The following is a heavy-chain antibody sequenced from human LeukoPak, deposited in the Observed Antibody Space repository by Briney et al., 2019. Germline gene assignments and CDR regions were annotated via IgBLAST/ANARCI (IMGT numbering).Heavy chain of an antibody. J-gene: IGHJ6*03. CDR2: VYDIGTT. Sequence: SETLSLTCTVPGDSIGSHYWTCIRHTPGGGLECIGYVYDIGTTKYNPSLKSRVTISVDTSKNQFSLKLSSVTAADTAVYYCNSYSGSPSFYYYMDVWGKGTTVTVSS. V-gene: IGHV4-59*08. D-gene: IGHD1-26*01. CDR1: GDSIGSHY. CDR3: NSYSGSPSFYYYMDV.